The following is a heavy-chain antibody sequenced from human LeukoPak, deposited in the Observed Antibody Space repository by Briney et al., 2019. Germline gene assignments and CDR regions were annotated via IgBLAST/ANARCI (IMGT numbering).Heavy chain of an antibody. V-gene: IGHV4-4*07. J-gene: IGHJ4*02. CDR1: GGSISSYY. D-gene: IGHD4-23*01. CDR2: VYTSGSP. CDR3: ARGGYGASSGFDY. Sequence: SETLSLTCTVSGGSISSYYWSWIRQPAGKGLEWIGRVYTSGSPNYNPSLESRVTMSVDTSKNQFSLNLSSVTAADTAVYYCARGGYGASSGFDYWGQGALVTVSS.